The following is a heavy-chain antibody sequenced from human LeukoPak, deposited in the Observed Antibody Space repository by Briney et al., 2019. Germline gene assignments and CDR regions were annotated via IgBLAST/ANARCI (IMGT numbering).Heavy chain of an antibody. CDR2: INPNSGGK. CDR3: ARTTGITMVRGVYYFMDV. V-gene: IGHV1-2*01. D-gene: IGHD3-10*01. CDR1: GYTFTGYY. J-gene: IGHJ6*03. Sequence: ASVKVSCKASGYTFTGYYMHWVGQAPGKGGEWMGRINPNSGGKKYEQKFQGRVTNTRETERSTDYMELSRLRSDYTAVYYCARTTGITMVRGVYYFMDVWGKGATVTVSS.